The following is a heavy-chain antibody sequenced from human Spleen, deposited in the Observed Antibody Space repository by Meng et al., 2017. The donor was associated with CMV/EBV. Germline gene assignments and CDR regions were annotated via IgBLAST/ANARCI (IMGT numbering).Heavy chain of an antibody. CDR2: ISSTSTYI. J-gene: IGHJ4*02. CDR1: GFMFSSYN. Sequence: GESLKISCAASGFMFSSYNMNWVRQAPGKGLEWVSSISSTSTYIYYADSVKGRFTISRDNAKNSLFLQMNSLRAEDTAVYYCARLTGIGYWGQGTLVTVSS. V-gene: IGHV3-21*01. CDR3: ARLTGIGY. D-gene: IGHD1-20*01.